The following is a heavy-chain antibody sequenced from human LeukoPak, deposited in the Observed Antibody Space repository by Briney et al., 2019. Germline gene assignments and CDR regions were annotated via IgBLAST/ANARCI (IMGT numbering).Heavy chain of an antibody. V-gene: IGHV3-7*01. CDR2: IKPDGNEQ. CDR3: GRERVSAYDY. CDR1: GVTFSSYW. J-gene: IGHJ4*02. Sequence: GGSLRLSCAASGVTFSSYWMGWVRQAPGKGPEWVASIKPDGNEQYYVDSVRGRFTISRDNSKDSLFLQMDSLRDDDTAVYYCGRERVSAYDYWGQGTLVTVSS.